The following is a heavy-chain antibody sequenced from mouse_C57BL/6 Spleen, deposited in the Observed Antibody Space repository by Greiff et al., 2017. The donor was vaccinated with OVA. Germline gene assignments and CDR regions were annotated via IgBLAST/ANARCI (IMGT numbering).Heavy chain of an antibody. Sequence: EVKVVESGGGLVKPGGSLKPSCAASGFTFSDYGMHWVRQAPEKGLEWVAYISSGSSTIYYADTVKGRFTISRDNAKNTLFLQMTSLRSEDTAMYYCARRRYDYGFDYWGQGTTLTVSS. CDR3: ARRRYDYGFDY. D-gene: IGHD2-4*01. CDR1: GFTFSDYG. CDR2: ISSGSSTI. V-gene: IGHV5-17*01. J-gene: IGHJ2*01.